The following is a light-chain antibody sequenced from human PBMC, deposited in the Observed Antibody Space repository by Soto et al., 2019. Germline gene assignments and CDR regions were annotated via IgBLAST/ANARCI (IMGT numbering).Light chain of an antibody. CDR1: QSLSSS. V-gene: IGKV3-15*01. Sequence: EIVMTQSPATLSVSPGERATLSCRASQSLSSSLAWYQLKPGQAPRLLIYGASTRATGIPARFSGSGSGTEFIITISSLQSEDFAVYYCQQYNDWRYTFGQGTKLEVK. CDR2: GAS. CDR3: QQYNDWRYT. J-gene: IGKJ2*01.